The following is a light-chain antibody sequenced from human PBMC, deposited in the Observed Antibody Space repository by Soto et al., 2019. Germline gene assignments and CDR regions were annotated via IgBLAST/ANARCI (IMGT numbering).Light chain of an antibody. Sequence: EIVLTQSPATLSLSPGERATLSCRASQSVSSYLAWYQQKPGQAPRLLLYDASNRATGIPARFSGSGSGTDFTLTISSLEPEDFAVYYCQQRSIWPPTFGQGTKVEIK. CDR1: QSVSSY. CDR2: DAS. J-gene: IGKJ1*01. CDR3: QQRSIWPPT. V-gene: IGKV3-11*01.